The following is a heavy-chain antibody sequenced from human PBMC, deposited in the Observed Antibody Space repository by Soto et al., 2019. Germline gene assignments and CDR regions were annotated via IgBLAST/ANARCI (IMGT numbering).Heavy chain of an antibody. V-gene: IGHV3-11*01. D-gene: IGHD6-13*01. CDR1: GFTFSDYY. J-gene: IGHJ4*02. CDR2: ISSSGSTI. Sequence: VGSLRLSCAASGFTFSDYYMSWIRQAPGKGLEWVSYISSSGSTIYYADSVKGRFTISRDNAKNSLYLQMNSLRAEDTAVYYCARGPYSSSWDFDYWGKGTLVTVSS. CDR3: ARGPYSSSWDFDY.